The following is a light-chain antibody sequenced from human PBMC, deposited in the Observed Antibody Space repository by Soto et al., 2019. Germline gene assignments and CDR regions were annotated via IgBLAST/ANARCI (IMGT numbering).Light chain of an antibody. J-gene: IGLJ1*01. CDR2: DVS. CDR1: TSDVGGYNY. V-gene: IGLV2-14*01. CDR3: ISYTSGSTLPFF. Sequence: QSALTQPASVSGSPGQSITISCTGTTSDVGGYNYVSWYQQHPGKAPKVMIYDVSSRPSGVSKRFSGSKSGNTASLTISGLQAEDEADYYCISYTSGSTLPFFSGTGTKVTVL.